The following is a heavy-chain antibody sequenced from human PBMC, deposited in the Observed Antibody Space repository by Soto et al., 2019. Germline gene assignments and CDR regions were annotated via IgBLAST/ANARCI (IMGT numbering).Heavy chain of an antibody. Sequence: QVQLVESGGGVGQPGRSLRLSCAASGFTFSSYGMHWVRQAPGKGLEWVAVIWYDGSNKYYADSVKGRFTISRDNSKNTLYLQMNSLRAEDTAVYYCARVRGVYCISTSCYAPEGYYGMDVWGQGTTVTVSS. V-gene: IGHV3-33*01. J-gene: IGHJ6*02. CDR1: GFTFSSYG. D-gene: IGHD2-2*01. CDR3: ARVRGVYCISTSCYAPEGYYGMDV. CDR2: IWYDGSNK.